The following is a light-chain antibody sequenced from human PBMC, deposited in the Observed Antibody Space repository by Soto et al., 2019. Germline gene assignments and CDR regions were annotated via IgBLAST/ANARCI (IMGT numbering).Light chain of an antibody. J-gene: IGKJ1*01. CDR3: QHYNSYSEA. Sequence: IQLTHSPSSLSAPGGYIVTSTCRASQSISSYLNWYQQKPGKAPKLLISDASSLENGVPSRFSGSGSGTEFTLTISSLQPDDFATHYCQHYNSYSEAFGQGTKVDIK. CDR2: DAS. CDR1: QSISSY. V-gene: IGKV1-5*01.